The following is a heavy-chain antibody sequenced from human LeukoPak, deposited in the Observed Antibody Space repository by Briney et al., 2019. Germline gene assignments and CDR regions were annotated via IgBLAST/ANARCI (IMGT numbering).Heavy chain of an antibody. V-gene: IGHV3-23*01. CDR2: ISGSGGST. D-gene: IGHD2-15*01. CDR3: AKEGEDIVVVVAAYYFDY. Sequence: GGSLRLSCAASGFTFSSYAMSWVRQAPGKGLEWVSAISGSGGSTYNAGSVKGRFTISRDNSKNTLYLQMNSLRAEDTAVYYCAKEGEDIVVVVAAYYFDYWGQGTLVTVSS. CDR1: GFTFSSYA. J-gene: IGHJ4*02.